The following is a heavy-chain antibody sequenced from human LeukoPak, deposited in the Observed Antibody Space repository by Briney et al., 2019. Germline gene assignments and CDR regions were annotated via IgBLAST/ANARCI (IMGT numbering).Heavy chain of an antibody. D-gene: IGHD2/OR15-2a*01. CDR3: AGRGSSSGTFYV. CDR1: GGSISNLDYY. Sequence: SETLSLTCTVSGGSISNLDYYWTWIRQPAGKRLEWIGRIYTSGGTSYNPSLKSRVTMSVDKSKNQFSLNLASLTAADTALYYCAGRGSSSGTFYVWGPGAFVTVSS. V-gene: IGHV4-61*02. J-gene: IGHJ3*01. CDR2: IYTSGGT.